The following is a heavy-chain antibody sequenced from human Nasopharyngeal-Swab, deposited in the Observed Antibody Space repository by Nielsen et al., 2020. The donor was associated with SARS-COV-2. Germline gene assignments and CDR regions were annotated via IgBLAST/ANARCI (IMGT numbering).Heavy chain of an antibody. CDR1: GFTFSSYG. V-gene: IGHV3-33*01. Sequence: GGSLRLSCAASGFTFSSYGMHWVRQAPGKGLEWVSVIWYDGSNKYYADSVKGRFTISRDNSKNTLYLQMNSLRAEDTAVYYCPRDGDRWNYLDYWGQGTLVTVSS. J-gene: IGHJ4*02. CDR2: IWYDGSNK. CDR3: PRDGDRWNYLDY. D-gene: IGHD4-23*01.